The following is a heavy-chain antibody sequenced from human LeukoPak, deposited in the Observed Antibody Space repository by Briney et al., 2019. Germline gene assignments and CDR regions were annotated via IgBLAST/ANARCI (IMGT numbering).Heavy chain of an antibody. Sequence: GGSLRLSCAASGFAFSSYSMNWVRQAPGKGLEWVSSISSSGSYIYYADSVKGRFTISRDNAKNSLYLQMNSLRAEDTGVYYCARDFSSGMDVWGQGTTVTVSS. V-gene: IGHV3-21*01. CDR2: ISSSGSYI. J-gene: IGHJ6*02. D-gene: IGHD6-19*01. CDR1: GFAFSSYS. CDR3: ARDFSSGMDV.